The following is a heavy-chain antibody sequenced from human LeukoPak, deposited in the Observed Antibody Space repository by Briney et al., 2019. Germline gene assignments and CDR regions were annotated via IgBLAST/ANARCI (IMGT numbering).Heavy chain of an antibody. D-gene: IGHD3-10*01. J-gene: IGHJ3*02. V-gene: IGHV3-33*08. CDR3: ARVLWFGEVLKGDAFDI. Sequence: PGGSLRLSCAASGFTFSSYGMHWVRQAPGKGLEWVAVIWYDGSNKYYGDSVKGRFTISRDNSRNTLYLQMTRLRAEDTAVYYCARVLWFGEVLKGDAFDIWGQGTMVTVSS. CDR2: IWYDGSNK. CDR1: GFTFSSYG.